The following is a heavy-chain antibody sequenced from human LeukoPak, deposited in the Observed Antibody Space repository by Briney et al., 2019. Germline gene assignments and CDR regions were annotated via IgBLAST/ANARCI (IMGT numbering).Heavy chain of an antibody. J-gene: IGHJ5*02. D-gene: IGHD3-10*01. CDR1: GYSLTSYW. CDR3: VRLSFGPTGWFDP. Sequence: GESLKISCKGSGYSLTSYWIGWVRQTPGKGLEWMGIIYPGDSDTRYSPSFQGQVTISADKSFSTAYLQWSSLKASDTAMYYCVRLSFGPTGWFDPWGQGTLVTVSS. V-gene: IGHV5-51*01. CDR2: IYPGDSDT.